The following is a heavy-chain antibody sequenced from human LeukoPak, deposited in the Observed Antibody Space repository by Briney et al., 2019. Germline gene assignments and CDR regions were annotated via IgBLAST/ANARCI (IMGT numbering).Heavy chain of an antibody. CDR1: GGSISSHY. V-gene: IGHV4-59*08. CDR2: IHYSGST. J-gene: IGHJ4*02. D-gene: IGHD6-13*01. Sequence: TSETLSLTCTVSGGSISSHYWSWIRQPPGKGLEWIGYIHYSGSTYYNPSLKSRVTISVDTSKNQFSLKLSSVTAADTAVYYCARVLRGHYSSPTYFDYWGQGTLVTVSS. CDR3: ARVLRGHYSSPTYFDY.